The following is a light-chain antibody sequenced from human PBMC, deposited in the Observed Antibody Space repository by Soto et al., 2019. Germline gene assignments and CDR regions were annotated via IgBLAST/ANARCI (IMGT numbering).Light chain of an antibody. CDR1: QSVSSK. J-gene: IGKJ1*01. CDR2: GAS. V-gene: IGKV3-15*01. Sequence: EIVMTQSPATLSVSPGERATLSCRASQSVSSKLAWYQQKPGQGPRLLIYGASTRATGIPARFSGSGSGTEFTLTISSLQSEDLAVYYCQHYSTWLWTFGEGTKVESK. CDR3: QHYSTWLWT.